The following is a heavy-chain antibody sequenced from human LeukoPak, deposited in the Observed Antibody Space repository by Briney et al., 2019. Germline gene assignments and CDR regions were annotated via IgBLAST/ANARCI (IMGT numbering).Heavy chain of an antibody. D-gene: IGHD3-10*01. CDR1: GYTFTGYY. J-gene: IGHJ5*02. CDR2: INPNSGGT. Sequence: ASVKVSCKASGYTFTGYYMHWVRQAPGQGLEWMGWINPNSGGTNYAQKLQGRVTMTRNTSISTAYMELSSLRSEDTAVYYCARGLRITMLRKFDPWGQGTLVTVSS. V-gene: IGHV1-2*02. CDR3: ARGLRITMLRKFDP.